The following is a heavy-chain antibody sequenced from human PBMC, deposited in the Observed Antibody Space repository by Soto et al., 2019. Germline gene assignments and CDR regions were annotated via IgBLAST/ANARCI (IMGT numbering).Heavy chain of an antibody. D-gene: IGHD2-2*01. CDR1: GGTFSSYA. V-gene: IGHV1-69*01. J-gene: IGHJ6*02. CDR2: IIPIFGTA. Sequence: QVQLVQSGAEVKKPGSSVKVSCKASGGTFSSYAISWVRQAPGQGLEWMGGIIPIFGTANYAQKFQGRVTITADESTSTAYMELSSLRSEDTAVYYCARQIVPAANRYSYYYGMDVWGQGTTVTVSS. CDR3: ARQIVPAANRYSYYYGMDV.